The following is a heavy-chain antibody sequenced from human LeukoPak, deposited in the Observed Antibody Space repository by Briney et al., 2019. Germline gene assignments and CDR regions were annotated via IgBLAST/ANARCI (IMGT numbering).Heavy chain of an antibody. V-gene: IGHV1-46*01. D-gene: IGHD2-2*01. CDR1: GYTFTSYY. Sequence: ASVKVSCKASGYTFTSYYMHWVRQAPGQGLEWMGIINPSGGSTSYAQKFQGRVTMTRDTSTSTVYMELSSLRSEDTAVYYCARGYCSSTSCRKGWFDPWGQGTLVTVSS. CDR2: INPSGGST. CDR3: ARGYCSSTSCRKGWFDP. J-gene: IGHJ5*02.